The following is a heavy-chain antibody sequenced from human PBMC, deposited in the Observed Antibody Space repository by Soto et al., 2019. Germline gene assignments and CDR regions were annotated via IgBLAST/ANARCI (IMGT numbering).Heavy chain of an antibody. CDR2: IYHSGST. J-gene: IGHJ5*02. D-gene: IGHD6-13*01. CDR1: GGSISSSNW. V-gene: IGHV4-4*02. Sequence: SETLSLTCAVSGGSISSSNWWSWVRQPPGKGLEWIGEIYHSGSTNYNPSLKSRVTISVDKSKNQFSLKLSSVTAADTAVYYCARVIAAAGTSNWFDPWGQGTLVTV. CDR3: ARVIAAAGTSNWFDP.